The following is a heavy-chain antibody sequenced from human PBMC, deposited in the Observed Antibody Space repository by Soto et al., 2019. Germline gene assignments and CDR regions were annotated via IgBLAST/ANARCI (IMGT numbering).Heavy chain of an antibody. V-gene: IGHV1-69*01. CDR3: ARAALELPYYYDGMDV. J-gene: IGHJ6*02. CDR2: IIPIFGTA. CDR1: GGTFSSYA. D-gene: IGHD1-7*01. Sequence: QVQLVQSGAEVKKPGSSVKVSCKASGGTFSSYAISWVRQAPGQGLEWLGGIIPIFGTANYAQKFQGRVTSTADETTSTAYMELSSLRAEDTAVYYCARAALELPYYYDGMDVWGQGTTGTVSS.